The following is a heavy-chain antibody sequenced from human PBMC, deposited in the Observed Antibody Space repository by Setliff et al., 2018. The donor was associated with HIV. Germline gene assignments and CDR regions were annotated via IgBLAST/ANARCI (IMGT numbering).Heavy chain of an antibody. J-gene: IGHJ5*02. CDR2: IKQDGSEI. V-gene: IGHV3-7*03. CDR1: GFTFXXXW. Sequence: GGXLRLSWAASGFTFXXXWVDWGSKAPVKGLEWVATIKQDGSEIYYLDSVKGRFTISRDNATTYLYLEMSSLRAADTAVYLCANLWEVGAWGQGTLVTVSS. D-gene: IGHD1-26*01. CDR3: ANLWEVGA.